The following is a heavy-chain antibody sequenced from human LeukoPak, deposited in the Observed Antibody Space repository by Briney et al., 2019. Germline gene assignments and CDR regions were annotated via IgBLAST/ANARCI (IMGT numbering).Heavy chain of an antibody. V-gene: IGHV3-30*18. CDR1: GFTFSRAA. CDR2: TSYDGNNE. D-gene: IGHD1-1*01. CDR3: ANSLATYYLDS. Sequence: GGSLRLSCAASGFTFSRAAMHWVRQAPGKGLEWVAVTSYDGNNEYYVDSVKGRFTVSRDNSMNMVYLQMNSLRAEDTAVYFCANSLATYYLDSWGQGTLVTVSS. J-gene: IGHJ4*02.